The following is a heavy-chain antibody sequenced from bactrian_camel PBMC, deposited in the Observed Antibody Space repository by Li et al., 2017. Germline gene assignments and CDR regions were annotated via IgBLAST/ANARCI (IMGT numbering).Heavy chain of an antibody. D-gene: IGHD1*01. CDR3: SAESDCSAFACSGPYCYFGG. CDR2: IDTSDFA. V-gene: IGHV3S53*01. J-gene: IGHJ4*01. Sequence: QVQLVESGGGSAQAGGSLRLSCAAPGHTHSTYCMAWFRQPPGKEREGIAYIDTSDFATYADSVKGPFTISHDNAKNTLYLEMNSLKPDDTAVYYCSAESDCSAFACSGPYCYFGGWSQGTQVTVS. CDR1: GHTHSTYC.